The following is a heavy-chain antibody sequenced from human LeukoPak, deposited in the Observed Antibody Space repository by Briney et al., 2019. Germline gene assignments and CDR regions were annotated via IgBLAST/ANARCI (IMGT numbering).Heavy chain of an antibody. D-gene: IGHD3-22*01. V-gene: IGHV4-59*02. J-gene: IGHJ3*02. CDR2: VYYTGGT. CDR3: TRLYYYDGIDAFDI. Sequence: SETLSLICTVSGASVNGYYWGWIRQPPGKGLEWIGYVYYTGGTNYNPSLESRVTISVDRSKNQLSLRLNSVTAADTAVYYCTRLYYYDGIDAFDIWGPGTMVTVSS. CDR1: GASVNGYY.